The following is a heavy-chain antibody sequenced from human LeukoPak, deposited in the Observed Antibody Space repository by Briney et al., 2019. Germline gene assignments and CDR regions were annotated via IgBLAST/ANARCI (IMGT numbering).Heavy chain of an antibody. Sequence: GGSLRLSCVASGFSFSYHGMNWVRLAPGKGLEWVSGVSPPGGGTYYADSVKGRFTISRDDSRNTLSLQMNSLKTEDTAMYYCTRPARISMIVGDLGYFHYWGQGTLVTVSS. CDR3: TRPARISMIVGDLGYFHY. V-gene: IGHV3-23*01. J-gene: IGHJ4*02. D-gene: IGHD3-22*01. CDR1: GFSFSYHG. CDR2: VSPPGGGT.